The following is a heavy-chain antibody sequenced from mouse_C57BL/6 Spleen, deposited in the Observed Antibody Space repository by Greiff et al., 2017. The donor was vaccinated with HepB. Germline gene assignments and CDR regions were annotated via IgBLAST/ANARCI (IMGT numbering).Heavy chain of an antibody. D-gene: IGHD2-5*01. J-gene: IGHJ1*03. CDR2: IDPSDSET. V-gene: IGHV1-52*01. Sequence: QVQLQQPGAELVRPGSSVKLSCKASGYTFTSYWMHWVKQRPIQGLEWIGNIDPSDSETHYNQKFKDKATLTVDKSSSTAYMQLSSLTSEDSAVYYCARREYSNYEYFDVWGTGTTVTVSS. CDR3: ARREYSNYEYFDV. CDR1: GYTFTSYW.